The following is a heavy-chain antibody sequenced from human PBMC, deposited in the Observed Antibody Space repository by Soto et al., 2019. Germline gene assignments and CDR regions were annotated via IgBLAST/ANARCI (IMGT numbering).Heavy chain of an antibody. CDR2: ISAYNGNT. Sequence: ASVKVSCKASGYTFTSYGISWVRQAPGQGLEWMGWISAYNGNTNYAQKLQGRVTMTTDTSTSTAYMELRSLRSDDTAVYYCARDPPPYGSGISTFDYWGQGTLVTVSS. CDR3: ARDPPPYGSGISTFDY. CDR1: GYTFTSYG. D-gene: IGHD3-10*01. V-gene: IGHV1-18*01. J-gene: IGHJ4*02.